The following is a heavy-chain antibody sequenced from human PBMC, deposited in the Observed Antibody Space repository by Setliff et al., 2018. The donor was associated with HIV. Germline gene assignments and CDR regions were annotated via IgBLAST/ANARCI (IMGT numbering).Heavy chain of an antibody. Sequence: GGSLRLSCAASGFPFSNYWMGWVRQAPGKGLEWVANINQDGSAKDYVDSVKGRFTISRDNAKNTLFLQMNSLRAEDTAVYYCARLPQDVRSSIDFWGQGTLVTVSS. J-gene: IGHJ4*02. CDR3: ARLPQDVRSSIDF. D-gene: IGHD6-6*01. V-gene: IGHV3-7*01. CDR2: INQDGSAK. CDR1: GFPFSNYW.